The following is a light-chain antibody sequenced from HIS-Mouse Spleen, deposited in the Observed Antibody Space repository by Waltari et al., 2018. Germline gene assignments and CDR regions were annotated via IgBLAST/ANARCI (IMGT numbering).Light chain of an antibody. CDR2: DVS. CDR3: CSYAGSFWV. Sequence: QSALTQPRSVSGSPGQSVTISCPGTSSAVGGSTYVSWYQQHPGKAPKLMIYDVSKRPSGVPDRFSGSKSGNTASLTISGLQAEDEADYYCCSYAGSFWVFGGGTKLTVL. J-gene: IGLJ3*02. V-gene: IGLV2-11*01. CDR1: SSAVGGSTY.